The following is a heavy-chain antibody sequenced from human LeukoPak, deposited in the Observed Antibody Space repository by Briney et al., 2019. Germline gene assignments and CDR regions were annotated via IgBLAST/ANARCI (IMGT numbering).Heavy chain of an antibody. J-gene: IGHJ4*02. V-gene: IGHV3-23*01. CDR1: GFTFNSYA. CDR2: ISGSGGST. CDR3: AKSGYPPFDY. D-gene: IGHD3-16*02. Sequence: GGSLRLSCAASGFTFNSYAMSWVRQAPGKGLEWVSAISGSGGSTYYTDSVKGRFTISRDNSKNTLYLQMNSLRAEDTAVYYCAKSGYPPFDYWGQGTLVTVSS.